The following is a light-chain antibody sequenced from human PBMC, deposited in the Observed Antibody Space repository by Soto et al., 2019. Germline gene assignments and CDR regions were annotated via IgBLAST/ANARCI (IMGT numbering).Light chain of an antibody. CDR2: AAY. J-gene: IGKJ5*01. Sequence: AIRMTQSPSSLSASTGDRVTITCRASQGISSYLAWYQQKPGKVHKLLIYAAYTLQSGVQSRFSGSGSGTDFTLTIRCLQSEDFATYYCQQYYSYPITFGQGTRLEIK. V-gene: IGKV1-8*01. CDR3: QQYYSYPIT. CDR1: QGISSY.